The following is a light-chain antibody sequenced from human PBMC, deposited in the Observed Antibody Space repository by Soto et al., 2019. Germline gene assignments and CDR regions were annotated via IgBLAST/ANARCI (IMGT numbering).Light chain of an antibody. V-gene: IGKV1-33*01. CDR3: QKSDHLPL. Sequence: DIQMTQSPSTLSASVGDRVTITCQASHDIVNSLNWYQHKPGKAPKLVIYDAYNLETGVPSTFSGSGFGTDFTFTISSLRPEDIATYYCQKSDHLPLFGPGTKVDIK. CDR1: HDIVNS. CDR2: DAY. J-gene: IGKJ3*01.